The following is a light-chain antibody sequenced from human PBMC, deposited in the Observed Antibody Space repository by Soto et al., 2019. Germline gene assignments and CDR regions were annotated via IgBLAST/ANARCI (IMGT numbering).Light chain of an antibody. CDR1: QSVLYTSNYKNY. J-gene: IGKJ1*01. Sequence: DIVMAQSPDSLPVWLGERATMNGEWSQSVLYTSNYKNYLAWYQQKPGQSPKLLIYWASTRESGVPDRFSGSGSGTDFTLTISSLQAEDVAVYYCQQYYSNPRTFGQGTKVDI. CDR3: QQYYSNPRT. CDR2: WAS. V-gene: IGKV4-1*01.